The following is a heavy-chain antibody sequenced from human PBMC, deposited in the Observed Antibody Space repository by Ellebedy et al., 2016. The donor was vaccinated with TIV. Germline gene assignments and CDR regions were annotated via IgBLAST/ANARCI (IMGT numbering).Heavy chain of an antibody. CDR2: IIPIFGTA. J-gene: IGHJ5*02. CDR1: GYTFTSYY. CDR3: ARGYCSSTSCYNWFDP. V-gene: IGHV1-69*13. Sequence: ASVKVSCKASGYTFTSYYMHWVRQAPGQGLEWMGGIIPIFGTANYAQKFQGRVTITADESTSTAYMELSSLRSEDTAVYYCARGYCSSTSCYNWFDPWGQGTLVTVSS. D-gene: IGHD2-2*01.